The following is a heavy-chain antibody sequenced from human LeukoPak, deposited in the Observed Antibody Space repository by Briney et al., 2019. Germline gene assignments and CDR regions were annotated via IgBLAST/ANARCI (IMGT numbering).Heavy chain of an antibody. Sequence: GASVKVSCKASGGTFISYAISWVRQAPGQGLEWMGGIIPIFGTANYAQKFQGRVTITADESTSTAYMELSSLRSEDTAVYYCARGLGSMVRGVFPYYYYYGMDVWGQGTTVTVPS. D-gene: IGHD3-10*01. CDR1: GGTFISYA. CDR2: IIPIFGTA. V-gene: IGHV1-69*13. CDR3: ARGLGSMVRGVFPYYYYYGMDV. J-gene: IGHJ6*02.